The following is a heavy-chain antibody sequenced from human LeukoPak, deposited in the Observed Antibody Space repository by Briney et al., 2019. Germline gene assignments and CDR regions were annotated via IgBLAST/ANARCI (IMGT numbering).Heavy chain of an antibody. V-gene: IGHV1-46*01. Sequence: ASVKVSCKASGYTFTSYYMHWVRQAPGQGLEWMGIINPSGGSTSYAQKFQGRVTMTRVTSTSTVYMELSSLRSEDTAVYYCARERSRSTSFGNWFDPWGQGTLVTVSS. CDR1: GYTFTSYY. CDR3: ARERSRSTSFGNWFDP. J-gene: IGHJ5*02. D-gene: IGHD2-2*01. CDR2: INPSGGST.